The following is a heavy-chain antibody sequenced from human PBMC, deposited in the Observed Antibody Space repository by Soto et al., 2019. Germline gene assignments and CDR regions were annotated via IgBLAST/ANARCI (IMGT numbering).Heavy chain of an antibody. Sequence: QVQLVQSGAEVRKPGASVTVSCRSSGDSFNDYYIHWVRQAPGQGFEWMGWINPNGGVTKYAQKFQGWVSMTRDTSMRTVYMQLSRIRSDDTAVYYCARESGGATATLDYYYFYMDVWGTGTTVTVSS. D-gene: IGHD5-12*01. CDR2: INPNGGVT. CDR1: GDSFNDYY. V-gene: IGHV1-2*04. J-gene: IGHJ6*03. CDR3: ARESGGATATLDYYYFYMDV.